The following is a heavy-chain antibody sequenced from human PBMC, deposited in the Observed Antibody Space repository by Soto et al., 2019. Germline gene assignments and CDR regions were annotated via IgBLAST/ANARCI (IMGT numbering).Heavy chain of an antibody. J-gene: IGHJ4*02. CDR3: AKDPSYDSSGYYSY. Sequence: EVQLLESGGGLVQPGGSLRLSCAASGFTFSSYAMSWVRQAPGKGLEWVSAISGSGGSTYYADSVKGRFTISRDNSKNTMYLQMNSLRAEDTAVYYCAKDPSYDSSGYYSYWGQGTLVTVSS. CDR1: GFTFSSYA. D-gene: IGHD3-22*01. V-gene: IGHV3-23*01. CDR2: ISGSGGST.